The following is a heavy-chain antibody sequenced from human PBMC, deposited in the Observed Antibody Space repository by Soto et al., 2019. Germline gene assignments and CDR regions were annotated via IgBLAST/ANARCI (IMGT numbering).Heavy chain of an antibody. CDR1: GGSFSGYY. V-gene: IGHV4-34*01. CDR3: ARGRKVRGYYYMDV. Sequence: LTCAVYGGSFSGYYWSWIRQPPGKGLEWNGEINHSGSTNYNPSLKRRVTISVDTSKNQFSLKLSSVTAADTAVYYCARGRKVRGYYYMDVWGKGTTVTVSS. J-gene: IGHJ6*03. CDR2: INHSGST.